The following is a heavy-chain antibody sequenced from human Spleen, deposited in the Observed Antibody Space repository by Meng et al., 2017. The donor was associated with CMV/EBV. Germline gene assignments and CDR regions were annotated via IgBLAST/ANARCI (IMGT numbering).Heavy chain of an antibody. CDR1: GAIRSSGW. Sequence: GAIRSSGWGSWVRQPPGEGLGWIWEIDHSENTNYNPSLKSRVSISVDNSKNQFSLKGTSVTAADTAVYYCARAEYSGNYYEGDWGQGILVTVSS. CDR2: IDHSENT. J-gene: IGHJ4*02. V-gene: IGHV4-4*02. CDR3: ARAEYSGNYYEGD. D-gene: IGHD1-26*01.